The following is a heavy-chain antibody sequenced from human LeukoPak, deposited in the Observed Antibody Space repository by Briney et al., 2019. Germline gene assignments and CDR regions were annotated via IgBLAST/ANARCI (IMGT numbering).Heavy chain of an antibody. J-gene: IGHJ4*02. CDR2: IKSKTDGGTT. CDR3: TTGSSGWF. V-gene: IGHV3-15*01. CDR1: GFTFSNAW. D-gene: IGHD6-19*01. Sequence: GGSLRLSCAVSGFTFSNAWMSWVRQAPGKGLEWAGRIKSKTDGGTTDYAAPVKGRFTISRDDSKNTLYLQMNSLKTEDTAVYYCTTGSSGWFWGQGTLVTVSS.